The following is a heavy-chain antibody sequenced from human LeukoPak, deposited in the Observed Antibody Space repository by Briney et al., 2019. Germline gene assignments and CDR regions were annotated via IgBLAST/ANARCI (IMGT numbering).Heavy chain of an antibody. CDR2: ISYDGSNK. V-gene: IGHV3-30-3*01. CDR1: GFTFSSYT. Sequence: GGSLRLSCAASGFTFSSYTMHCVRQAPGKGLEWVAVISYDGSNKYYADSVKGRFTISRDNSKNTLYLQMNSLRAEDTAVYYCARVKGSSTFDYWGQGTLVTVSS. J-gene: IGHJ4*02. D-gene: IGHD2-2*01. CDR3: ARVKGSSTFDY.